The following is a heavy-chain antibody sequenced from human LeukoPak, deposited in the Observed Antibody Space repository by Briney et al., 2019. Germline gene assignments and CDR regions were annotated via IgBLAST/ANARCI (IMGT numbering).Heavy chain of an antibody. V-gene: IGHV4-4*09. J-gene: IGHJ4*02. D-gene: IGHD1-1*01. Sequence: TSETLSLTCTVSGVSINTYYASWIRQAPGKGLEFIGFIYNGGNTNYNPSLKSRATISVDTSNNQFSLRLTSVTAADTAMYYCAAGPWKLDFWGQGTLVTVSS. CDR1: GVSINTYY. CDR3: AAGPWKLDF. CDR2: IYNGGNT.